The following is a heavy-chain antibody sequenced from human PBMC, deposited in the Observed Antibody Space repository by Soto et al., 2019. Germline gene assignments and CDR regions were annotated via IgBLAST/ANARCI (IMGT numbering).Heavy chain of an antibody. CDR1: GFSLTTDGVG. D-gene: IGHD3-10*01. V-gene: IGHV2-5*02. CDR2: IYWDDDE. Sequence: QITLKESGPTLVKPTQTLTLTCSFSGFSLTTDGVGVGWVRQPPGEALEWLALIYWDDDERYSPSLKTRLTNTKDPSKNQVVLIMTNMAPVDTATYYCAHSRNLITDDAQVGDFDYWGQGTLVTVSS. J-gene: IGHJ4*02. CDR3: AHSRNLITDDAQVGDFDY.